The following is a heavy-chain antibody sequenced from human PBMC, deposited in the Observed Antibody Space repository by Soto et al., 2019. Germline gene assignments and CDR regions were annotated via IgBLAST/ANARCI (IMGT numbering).Heavy chain of an antibody. CDR3: SRVRVEWLNRYYYYYYMDV. CDR2: IKQDGSEK. J-gene: IGHJ6*03. V-gene: IGHV3-7*01. Sequence: GSLRLSCAASGFTFSSYWMSWVRQAPGKGLEWVANIKQDGSEKYYVDSVKGRFTISRDNAKNSLYLQMNSLRAEDTAVYYCSRVRVEWLNRYYYYYYMDVWGKGTTVTVSS. CDR1: GFTFSSYW. D-gene: IGHD3-3*01.